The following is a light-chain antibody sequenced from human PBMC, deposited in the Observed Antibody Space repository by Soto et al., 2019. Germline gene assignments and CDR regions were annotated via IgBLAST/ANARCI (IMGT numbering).Light chain of an antibody. J-gene: IGLJ2*01. CDR3: QSYDDSLGGHVI. CDR2: ANT. CDR1: SSYIGAGYD. Sequence: QSVLTQPPSVSGAPGQRVTISCTGSSSYIGAGYDVHWYQQLPGTAPKLLIYANTNRPSGVPDRFSGSKSGTSASLAITGLQAEDEAHYYCQSYDDSLGGHVIFGGGTKVTVL. V-gene: IGLV1-40*01.